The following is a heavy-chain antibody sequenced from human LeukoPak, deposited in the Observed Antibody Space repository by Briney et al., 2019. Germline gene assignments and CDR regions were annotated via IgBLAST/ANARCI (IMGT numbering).Heavy chain of an antibody. CDR3: ARNRAATQDWVEFDP. CDR1: GFSVSNYY. D-gene: IGHD2-15*01. J-gene: IGHJ5*02. CDR2: IRDTGET. V-gene: IGHV3-66*02. Sequence: PGGSLRLSCAISGFSVSNYYMSWVRRAPGKGLEWVSLIRDTGETFFADSVRGRFTLSRDNSKNTMYLQLNRLRVEDTAVYFCARNRAATQDWVEFDPCGQGTLVTVSS.